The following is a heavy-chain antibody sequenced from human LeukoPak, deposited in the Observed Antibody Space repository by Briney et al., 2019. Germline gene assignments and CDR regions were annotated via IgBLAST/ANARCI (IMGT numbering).Heavy chain of an antibody. CDR3: ARDDCSGGSCYSYTLYYYGMDV. CDR1: GDTFRSYA. Sequence: SVKVSCKASGDTFRSYAISWVRQAPGQGLEWMGGIIPLFGTANYAQKFQGRVTITADESTSTAYMELSSLRSEDTAVYYCARDDCSGGSCYSYTLYYYGMDVWGKGTTVTVSS. D-gene: IGHD2-15*01. J-gene: IGHJ6*04. V-gene: IGHV1-69*13. CDR2: IIPLFGTA.